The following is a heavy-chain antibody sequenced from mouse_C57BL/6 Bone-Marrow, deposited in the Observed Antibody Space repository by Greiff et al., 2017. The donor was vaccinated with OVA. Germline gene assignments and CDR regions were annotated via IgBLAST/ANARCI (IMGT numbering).Heavy chain of an antibody. J-gene: IGHJ2*01. D-gene: IGHD1-1*01. Sequence: EVKLMESGPELVKPGASVKIPCKASGYTFTDYNMDWVKQSHGKSLEWIGDINPNNGGTIYNQKFKGKATLTVDKSSSTAYMELRSLTSEDTAVYYCARDYYGSSYGYFDYWGQGTTLTVSS. V-gene: IGHV1-18*01. CDR3: ARDYYGSSYGYFDY. CDR2: INPNNGGT. CDR1: GYTFTDYN.